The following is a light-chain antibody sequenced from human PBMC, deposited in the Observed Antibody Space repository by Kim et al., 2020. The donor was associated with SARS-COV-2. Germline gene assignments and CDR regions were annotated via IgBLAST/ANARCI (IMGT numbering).Light chain of an antibody. Sequence: ASVGDRVTNTCREIEAIRNDLGWNQKKPEKAPKVLINASSTLENVVPSRFSASGSGTDFTLTISSLQPEDFATNYCLQDYSYPRTLGQGTKLEI. CDR3: LQDYSYPRT. CDR2: ASS. V-gene: IGKV1-6*01. CDR1: EAIRND. J-gene: IGKJ2*02.